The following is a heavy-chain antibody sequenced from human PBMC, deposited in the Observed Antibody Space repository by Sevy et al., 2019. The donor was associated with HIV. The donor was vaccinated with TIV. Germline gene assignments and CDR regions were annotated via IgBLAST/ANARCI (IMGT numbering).Heavy chain of an antibody. CDR1: GGSISSSSYY. D-gene: IGHD3-16*02. Sequence: SETLSLTCTVSGGSISSSSYYWGWIRQPPGKGLEWIGSIYYSGSTYYNPSLKSRVTISVDTSKNQFSLKQSSVTAADTAVYYCARRYYDYIWGSYRPTPYYFDYWGQGTLVTVSS. V-gene: IGHV4-39*01. CDR2: IYYSGST. CDR3: ARRYYDYIWGSYRPTPYYFDY. J-gene: IGHJ4*02.